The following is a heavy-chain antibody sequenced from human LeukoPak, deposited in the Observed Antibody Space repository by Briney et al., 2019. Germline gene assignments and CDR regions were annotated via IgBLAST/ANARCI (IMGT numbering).Heavy chain of an antibody. CDR2: ISQNGDIT. Sequence: HPGGSLRLSCAASGFTFTNYAMSWVRQAPGEGLEWVSVISQNGDITRYADSVKGRLTISRDNSKSTVYLQMNSLRGDDTAVYYCARGSGEYYYDSSGYYNYFDYWGQGTLVTVSS. V-gene: IGHV3-23*01. J-gene: IGHJ4*02. CDR1: GFTFTNYA. CDR3: ARGSGEYYYDSSGYYNYFDY. D-gene: IGHD3-22*01.